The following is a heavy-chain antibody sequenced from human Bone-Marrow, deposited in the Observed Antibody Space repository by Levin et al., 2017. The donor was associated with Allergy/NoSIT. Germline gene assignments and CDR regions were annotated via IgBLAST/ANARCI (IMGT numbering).Heavy chain of an antibody. J-gene: IGHJ4*02. D-gene: IGHD1-14*01. CDR2: ISSSSTYI. V-gene: IGHV3-21*01. CDR3: ARGRARDNPDY. Sequence: TSGGSLRLSCAASGFTFSSYSMNWVRQAPGKGLEWVSYISSSSTYIFYGDSVKGRFTISRDNAKKSLYLQMNSLRAEDTAVYYCARGRARDNPDYWGQGTLVTVSP. CDR1: GFTFSSYS.